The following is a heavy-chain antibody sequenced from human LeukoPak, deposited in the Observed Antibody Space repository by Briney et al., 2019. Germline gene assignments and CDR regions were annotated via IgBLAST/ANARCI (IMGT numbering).Heavy chain of an antibody. V-gene: IGHV1-69*06. J-gene: IGHJ4*02. CDR1: GGTFSSYA. D-gene: IGHD3-22*01. CDR3: ARGDYDSSGYPIDY. Sequence: SVKVSCKASGGTFSSYAISWVRQAPGQGLEWMGGIIPIFGTANYAQKFQGRVTITADKSTSIAYMELSSLRSEDTAVYYCARGDYDSSGYPIDYWGQGTLVTVSS. CDR2: IIPIFGTA.